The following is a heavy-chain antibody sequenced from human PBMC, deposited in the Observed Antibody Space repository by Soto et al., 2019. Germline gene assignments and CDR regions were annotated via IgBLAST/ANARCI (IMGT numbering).Heavy chain of an antibody. J-gene: IGHJ3*02. CDR1: GFTFGSFS. CDR2: ISTSSAYI. CDR3: ARGGSLVGAATTSAFDI. D-gene: IGHD2-15*01. Sequence: PGGSLRLSCAASGFTFGSFSMNWVRQAPGKGLERVSFISTSSAYIYYADSVKGRFTISRDNAKNSLYLQMNSLRAEDTAVYYCARGGSLVGAATTSAFDIWGPGTMVTVSS. V-gene: IGHV3-21*01.